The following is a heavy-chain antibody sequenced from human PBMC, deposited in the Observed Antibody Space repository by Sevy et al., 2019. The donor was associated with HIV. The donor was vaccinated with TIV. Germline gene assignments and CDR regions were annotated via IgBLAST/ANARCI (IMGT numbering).Heavy chain of an antibody. J-gene: IGHJ3*02. V-gene: IGHV4-34*01. D-gene: IGHD2-2*01. CDR1: GGSFSGYY. CDR3: ARPCSGTSCSHAFDI. Sequence: SETLSLTCAVYGGSFSGYYWSWIRQPPGKGLEWIGEINHSGSTNYTPSLKSRVTISVDTSKNQFSLKLSSVTAADTAVYYCARPCSGTSCSHAFDIWGQGTMVTVSS. CDR2: INHSGST.